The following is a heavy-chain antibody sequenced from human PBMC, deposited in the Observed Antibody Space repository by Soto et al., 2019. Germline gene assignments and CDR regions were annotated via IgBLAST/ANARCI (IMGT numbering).Heavy chain of an antibody. D-gene: IGHD3-9*01. J-gene: IGHJ4*02. CDR3: ARGSILTGYVDY. Sequence: GESLKISCKGSGYSFTSYWISWVRQMPGKGLEWMGRIDPSDSYTNYSPSFQGHVTISADKSISTAYLKLSSVTAADTAVYYCARGSILTGYVDYWGQGTLVTVSS. V-gene: IGHV5-10-1*01. CDR1: GYSFTSYW. CDR2: IDPSDSYT.